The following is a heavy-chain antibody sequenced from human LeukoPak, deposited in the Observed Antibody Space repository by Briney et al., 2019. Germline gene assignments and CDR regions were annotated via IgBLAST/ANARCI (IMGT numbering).Heavy chain of an antibody. J-gene: IGHJ3*02. V-gene: IGHV3-23*01. CDR3: AKDPTDDYETRSQI. Sequence: PGGPLRLSCAASGFTFSSYAMSWVRQAPGKGLEWVSAISGSGGSTYYADSVKGRFTISRDNSKNTLYLQMNSLRAEDTAVYYCAKDPTDDYETRSQIWGQGTMVTVSS. CDR1: GFTFSSYA. CDR2: ISGSGGST. D-gene: IGHD4-17*01.